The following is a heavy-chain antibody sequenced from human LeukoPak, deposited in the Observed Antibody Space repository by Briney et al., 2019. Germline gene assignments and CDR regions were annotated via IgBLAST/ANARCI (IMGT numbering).Heavy chain of an antibody. CDR1: GFTFSTYA. Sequence: PGGSLRLSCAASGFTFSTYAIHWVRHAPGKGVEGGAVIWFDGSEQSYGDCVKGRFISSRDNSKSTSNLQLSSLRAEDTAVYYCAREGDSRWGELSPWGQGTLVTVSS. CDR2: IWFDGSEQ. D-gene: IGHD3-16*02. CDR3: AREGDSRWGELSP. J-gene: IGHJ1*01. V-gene: IGHV3-33*01.